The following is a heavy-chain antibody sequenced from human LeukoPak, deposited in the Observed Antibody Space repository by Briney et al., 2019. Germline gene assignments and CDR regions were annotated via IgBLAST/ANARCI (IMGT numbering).Heavy chain of an antibody. CDR1: GFSFSTNW. CDR2: INPAGSVK. J-gene: IGHJ5*02. D-gene: IGHD5-18*01. V-gene: IGHV3-7*01. CDR3: ATSTAYSFGP. Sequence: GGSLRLSCAASGFSFSTNWMTWVRQAPEKGLEWVANINPAGSVKQYVDSMKGRFTISRDNAKNSLYLQLNNLRAEDTAVYYCATSTAYSFGPWGQGTLVTVSS.